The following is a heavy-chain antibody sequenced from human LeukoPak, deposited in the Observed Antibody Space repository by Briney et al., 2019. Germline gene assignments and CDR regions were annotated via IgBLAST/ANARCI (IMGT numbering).Heavy chain of an antibody. V-gene: IGHV3-64*01. D-gene: IGHD6-13*01. CDR2: ISSNGNST. CDR1: GFTFSSYA. J-gene: IGHJ4*02. CDR3: ARSGSRIAAAGKNYFDY. Sequence: GGSLRLSCAASGFTFSSYAMHWVRQAPGQGLEYVSVISSNGNSTFYANSVKGRFTISRDNSKNTLYLQMRSLIADDMAVYYCARSGSRIAAAGKNYFDYWGQGTLVTVSS.